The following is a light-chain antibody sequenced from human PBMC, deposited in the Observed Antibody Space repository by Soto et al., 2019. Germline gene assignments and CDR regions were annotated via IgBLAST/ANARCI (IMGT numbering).Light chain of an antibody. CDR2: EGH. J-gene: IGLJ1*01. CDR1: SGIVASFTL. V-gene: IGLV2-23*01. Sequence: QSVLPQPASAPASPGQSITITCTGASGIVASFTLVSWYQHHPERAPKVSISEGHRRPSGVPDRFSGSASVDSASLTTSGLQADDEADYYCCLYIGATTYVFGTGTKVTVL. CDR3: CLYIGATTYV.